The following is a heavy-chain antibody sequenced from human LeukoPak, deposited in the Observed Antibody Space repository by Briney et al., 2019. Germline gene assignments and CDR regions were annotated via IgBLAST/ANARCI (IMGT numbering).Heavy chain of an antibody. Sequence: PGGSLRLSCAASGFTFSNAWMSWVRQAPGKGLEWVGRIKSKTDGGTTDYDAPVKGRFTISRDDSKNTLYLQMNSLKTEDTAVYYCTTARWWFGEFRDYWGQGTLVTVSS. CDR2: IKSKTDGGTT. J-gene: IGHJ4*02. CDR3: TTARWWFGEFRDY. CDR1: GFTFSNAW. V-gene: IGHV3-15*01. D-gene: IGHD3-10*01.